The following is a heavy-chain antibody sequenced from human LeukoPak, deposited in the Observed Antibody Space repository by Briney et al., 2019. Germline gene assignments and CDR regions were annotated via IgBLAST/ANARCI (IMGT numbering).Heavy chain of an antibody. CDR1: GFTFSSYA. CDR3: AKGNGYSYGRYYFDY. CDR2: ITASGGNT. D-gene: IGHD5-18*01. J-gene: IGHJ4*02. V-gene: IGHV3-23*01. Sequence: PGGSLRLSCAASGFTFSSYAMGWVRQAPGKGLEWVSAITASGGNTYYADSVKGRFTISRDNSKNTLYLQVNSLRAEYTAVYYCAKGNGYSYGRYYFDYWGQGTLVTVSS.